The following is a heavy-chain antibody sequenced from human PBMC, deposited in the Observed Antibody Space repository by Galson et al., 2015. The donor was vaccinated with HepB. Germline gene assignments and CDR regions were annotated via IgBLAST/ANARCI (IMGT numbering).Heavy chain of an antibody. J-gene: IGHJ6*03. CDR1: GGSFSEYY. V-gene: IGHV4-34*01. Sequence: SETLSLTCAVYGGSFSEYYWTWIRQPPGKGLEWLGEINHSGTTHYTPSLKSRLTISADTSKNQISLKLRSVTAAETAVYYCARGSGVVASGPRHHRHYYMDVWGKGTTVIVSS. CDR2: INHSGTT. D-gene: IGHD2-15*01. CDR3: ARGSGVVASGPRHHRHYYMDV.